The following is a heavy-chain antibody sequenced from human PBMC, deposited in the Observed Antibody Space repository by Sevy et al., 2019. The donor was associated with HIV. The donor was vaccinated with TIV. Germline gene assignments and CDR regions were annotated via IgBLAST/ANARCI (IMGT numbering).Heavy chain of an antibody. J-gene: IGHJ3*01. CDR3: VRGRGAPDGFGF. CDR2: IDHDGSNP. Sequence: GGSLRLSCAASGFTFSAYWMYWVRQAPGKGLEWVSRIDHDGSNPIYADSVKGRFTGSRDNSKNTLYLQMTSLRGEDTAVYFWVRGRGAPDGFGFWGQGTMVTVSS. D-gene: IGHD2-15*01. V-gene: IGHV3-74*01. CDR1: GFTFSAYW.